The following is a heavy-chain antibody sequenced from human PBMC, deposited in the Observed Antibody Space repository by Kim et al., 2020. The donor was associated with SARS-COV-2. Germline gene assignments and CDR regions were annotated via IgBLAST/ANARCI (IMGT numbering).Heavy chain of an antibody. D-gene: IGHD3-10*01. V-gene: IGHV3-48*02. Sequence: GGSLRLSCAASGFTLSSYSMNWVRQAPGKGLEWVSYISSSSSTIYYADSVKGRFTISRDNAKNSLYLQMNSLRDEDTAVYYCARDYGGYYGSGKENYYYYYGMDVWGQGTTVTVSS. CDR3: ARDYGGYYGSGKENYYYYYGMDV. CDR1: GFTLSSYS. CDR2: ISSSSSTI. J-gene: IGHJ6*02.